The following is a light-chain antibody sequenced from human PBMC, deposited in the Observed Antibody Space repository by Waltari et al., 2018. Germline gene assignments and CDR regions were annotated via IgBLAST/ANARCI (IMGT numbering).Light chain of an antibody. CDR2: EDN. J-gene: IGLJ3*02. CDR1: SGSIASNS. Sequence: NFMLTQPHSVSASPGKTVTISCTGSSGSIASNSVQWYQQRPGSAPTTVIYEDNQRPSGVPDRFSGSIDSSSNSASLTTSGLKTEDEADYYCQSYDTNNVMFGGGTKLTVL. V-gene: IGLV6-57*02. CDR3: QSYDTNNVM.